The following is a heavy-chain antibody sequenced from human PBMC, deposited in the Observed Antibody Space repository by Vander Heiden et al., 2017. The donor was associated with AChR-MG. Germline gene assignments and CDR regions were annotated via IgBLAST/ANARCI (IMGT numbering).Heavy chain of an antibody. CDR2: IYYSGST. V-gene: IGHV4-39*01. Sequence: QLQLQESGTGLVKPSETLSLTCTVSGGSISRSSYYWGWIRQPPGKGLGWIGSIYYSGSTYYNPSLKSRVTISVDTSKNQFSLKLSSVTAADTAVYYCARQGSLHGDGYFDLWGRGTLVTVSS. J-gene: IGHJ2*01. CDR3: ARQGSLHGDGYFDL. CDR1: GGSISRSSYY.